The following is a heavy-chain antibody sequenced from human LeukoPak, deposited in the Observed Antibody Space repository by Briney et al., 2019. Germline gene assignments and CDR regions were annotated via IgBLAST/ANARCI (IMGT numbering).Heavy chain of an antibody. Sequence: ASVKVSCKASGYTFTYYYMHWVRQAPGQGVEWMGWINPNDGDTNYAQKFQGRVTMSRDTSISTAHMEVSRLRSDDTAVYYCARANFLYCSSTTCLFDYRGQGTLVTVSS. D-gene: IGHD2-2*01. CDR2: INPNDGDT. CDR3: ARANFLYCSSTTCLFDY. V-gene: IGHV1-2*02. J-gene: IGHJ4*02. CDR1: GYTFTYYY.